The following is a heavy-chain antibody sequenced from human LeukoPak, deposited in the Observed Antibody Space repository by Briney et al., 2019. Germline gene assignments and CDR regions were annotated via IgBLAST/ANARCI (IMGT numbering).Heavy chain of an antibody. CDR3: ARHRDDSSGYYYYYYMDV. CDR1: GGSFSSYY. D-gene: IGHD3-22*01. J-gene: IGHJ6*03. CDR2: IYYSGST. V-gene: IGHV4-39*01. Sequence: SETLSLTCAVYGGSFSSYYWGWIRQPPGKGLEWIGSIYYSGSTYYNPSLKSRVTISVDTSKNQFSLKLSSVTAADTAVYYCARHRDDSSGYYYYYYMDVWGKGTTVTVSS.